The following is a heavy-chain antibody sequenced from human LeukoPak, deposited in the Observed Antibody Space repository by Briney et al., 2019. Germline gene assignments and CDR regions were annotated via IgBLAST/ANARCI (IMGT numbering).Heavy chain of an antibody. J-gene: IGHJ4*02. Sequence: GGSLRLSCAASGFTFRTYNMNWVRQAPGKGLEWVSSITTSSTYIYYADSVKGRFTISRDNAKNSLYLQMNSLRTEDTAVYYCTKDWRSMAYWGQGTLVTVSS. CDR3: TKDWRSMAY. V-gene: IGHV3-21*03. D-gene: IGHD3-16*01. CDR1: GFTFRTYN. CDR2: ITTSSTYI.